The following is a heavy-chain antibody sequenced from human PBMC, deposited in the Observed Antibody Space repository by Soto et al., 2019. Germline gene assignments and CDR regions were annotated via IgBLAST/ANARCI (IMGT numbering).Heavy chain of an antibody. Sequence: SETLSLTCTVAGGSITGGFSYWTWVRQHPGKGLEWVGHINYSGTAYYNPSLKSRVALSVDPSQNRFSLKLSSVTAADTAIYFCARSLPGGTVFYMDIWGEGTTVTVSS. CDR1: GGSITGGFSY. D-gene: IGHD1-26*01. J-gene: IGHJ6*03. CDR3: ARSLPGGTVFYMDI. CDR2: INYSGTA. V-gene: IGHV4-31*03.